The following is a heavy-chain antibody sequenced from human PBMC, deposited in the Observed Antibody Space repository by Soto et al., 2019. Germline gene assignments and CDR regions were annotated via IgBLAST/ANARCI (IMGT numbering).Heavy chain of an antibody. D-gene: IGHD3-22*01. J-gene: IGHJ4*02. V-gene: IGHV4-30-4*01. CDR1: GGSLSSGDYY. CDR2: IYYSGST. Sequence: LSLTRTVSGGSLSSGDYYWSWIRQPPGKGLEWIGYIYYSGSTYYNPSLKSRVTISVDTSKNQLSLKLSSVTAADTAVYHCAREVTYYYDSSGYRGYYFDYWGQGTLVTVSS. CDR3: AREVTYYYDSSGYRGYYFDY.